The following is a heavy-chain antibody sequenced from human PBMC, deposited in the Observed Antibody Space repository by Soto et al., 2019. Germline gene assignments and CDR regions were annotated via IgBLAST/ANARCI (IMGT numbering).Heavy chain of an antibody. V-gene: IGHV4-34*01. Sequence: SETLSLTCAVYGGSFSGYYWSWIRQPPGKGLEWIGEINHSGSTNYNPSLKSRVTISVDTSKNQFSLKLSSVTAADTAVYYCARRSGIAARRGAFDIWGQGTMVTVSS. CDR2: INHSGST. J-gene: IGHJ3*02. CDR1: GGSFSGYY. D-gene: IGHD6-6*01. CDR3: ARRSGIAARRGAFDI.